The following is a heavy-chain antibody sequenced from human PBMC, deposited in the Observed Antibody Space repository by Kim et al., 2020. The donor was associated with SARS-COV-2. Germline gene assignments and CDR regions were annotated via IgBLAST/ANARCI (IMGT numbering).Heavy chain of an antibody. D-gene: IGHD6-19*01. Sequence: SETLSLTCTVSGGSISSYYWSWIRQPPGKGLEWIGYIYYSGSTNYNPSLKSRVTISVDTSKNQFSLKLSSVTAADTAVYYCARYSSGWFDAFDIWGQGT. CDR2: IYYSGST. J-gene: IGHJ3*02. CDR1: GGSISSYY. CDR3: ARYSSGWFDAFDI. V-gene: IGHV4-59*01.